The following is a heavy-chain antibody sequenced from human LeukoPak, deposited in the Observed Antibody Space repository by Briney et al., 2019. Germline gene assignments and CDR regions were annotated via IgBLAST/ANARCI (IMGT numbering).Heavy chain of an antibody. V-gene: IGHV4-38-2*01. J-gene: IGHJ4*02. Sequence: PSETLSLTCAVSGYSISSGYYWGWIRQPPGKGLEGIGSIYHSGSTYYNPSLKSRVTVSVDTSKHQFSLKLSSVTAADTAVYYCARYYDYVWGSFDYWGQGTLVSVCS. CDR1: GYSISSGYY. D-gene: IGHD3-16*01. CDR3: ARYYDYVWGSFDY. CDR2: IYHSGST.